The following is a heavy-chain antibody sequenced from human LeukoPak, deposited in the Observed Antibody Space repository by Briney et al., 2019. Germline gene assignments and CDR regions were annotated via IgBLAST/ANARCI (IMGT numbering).Heavy chain of an antibody. D-gene: IGHD5-12*01. V-gene: IGHV3-23*01. J-gene: IGHJ4*02. CDR1: GFTLSSFA. Sequence: GGSLRLSCVVSGFTLSSFAMSWVRQAPGKRLEWVSAISDSGVSTYYADSLRGRFATSRDNSKNTLYLQMNSLRAEDTALYYCAKDLIEGYSGYGHFDYWGQGTLVTVSS. CDR3: AKDLIEGYSGYGHFDY. CDR2: ISDSGVST.